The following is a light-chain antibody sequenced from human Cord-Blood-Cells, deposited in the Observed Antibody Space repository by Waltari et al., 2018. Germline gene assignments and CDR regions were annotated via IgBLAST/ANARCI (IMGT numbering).Light chain of an antibody. Sequence: QSALTQPASVSGSPGQSITISCTGTSSDVGGYNYVSWYQQHPGKAPKLMIYEVRNRASGVSNRFSGSKSGNTASLTISGLQAEDEADYYCSSYTSSSTLVFGGGTKLTVL. J-gene: IGLJ3*02. CDR3: SSYTSSSTLV. V-gene: IGLV2-14*01. CDR2: EVR. CDR1: SSDVGGYNY.